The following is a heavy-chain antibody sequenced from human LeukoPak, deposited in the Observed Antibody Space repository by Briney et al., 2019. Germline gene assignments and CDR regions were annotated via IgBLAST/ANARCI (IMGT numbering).Heavy chain of an antibody. V-gene: IGHV1-3*01. CDR1: GYTFTSYA. CDR2: INAGNGKT. J-gene: IGHJ4*02. D-gene: IGHD3-10*01. CDR3: ARYGGLPFKRITMVWGVIRYYF. Sequence: VASVKVSCKASGYTFTSYAMHWVRQAPGQRLEWMGWINAGNGKTKYSQKLQGRVTITRDTSASTAYMELSSLRSEDTAVSDCARYGGLPFKRITMVWGVIRYYFWGQGTLVTVSS.